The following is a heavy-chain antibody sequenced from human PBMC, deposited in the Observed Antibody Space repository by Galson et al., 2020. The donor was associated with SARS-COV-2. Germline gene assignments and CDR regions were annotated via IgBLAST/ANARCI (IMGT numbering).Heavy chain of an antibody. V-gene: IGHV3-21*06. CDR1: GFTFTTYT. D-gene: IGHD3-22*01. J-gene: IGHJ4*02. CDR3: ASGYYDQYYFDY. Sequence: GGSLRLSCEASGFTFTTYTMNWVRQAPGKGLEWVSSISSSPGYIYYTDSVRGRFTISRDNAKNSLYLQMNSLRAEDTAVYYCASGYYDQYYFDYWGQGTLVTVSS. CDR2: ISSSPGYI.